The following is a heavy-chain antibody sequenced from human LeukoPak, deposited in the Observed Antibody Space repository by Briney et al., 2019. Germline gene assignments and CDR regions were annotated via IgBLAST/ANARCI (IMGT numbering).Heavy chain of an antibody. CDR1: GFTFSSYA. V-gene: IGHV3-33*08. CDR2: IWYDGSNK. Sequence: GGSLRLSCAASGFTFSSYAMSWVRQAPGKGLEWVAVIWYDGSNKYYADSVKGRFTISRDNSKNTLYLQMNSLRAEDTAVYYCARDPREDYYDSSGYSYFYWGQGTLVTVSS. J-gene: IGHJ4*02. CDR3: ARDPREDYYDSSGYSYFY. D-gene: IGHD3-22*01.